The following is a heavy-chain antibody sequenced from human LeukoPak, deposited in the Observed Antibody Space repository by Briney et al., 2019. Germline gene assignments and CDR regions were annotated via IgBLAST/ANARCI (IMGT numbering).Heavy chain of an antibody. D-gene: IGHD3-10*01. V-gene: IGHV1-18*01. CDR1: GYTFTSYG. CDR2: ISVYNGNT. J-gene: IGHJ4*02. Sequence: ASVKVSCKASGYTFTSYGISWVRQAPGQGLEGMGWISVYNGNTNYAQKLQGRVTMTTDTSTSTAYMELRSLRSDDTAVYYCARANGSGRRSDYWGQGTLVTVSS. CDR3: ARANGSGRRSDY.